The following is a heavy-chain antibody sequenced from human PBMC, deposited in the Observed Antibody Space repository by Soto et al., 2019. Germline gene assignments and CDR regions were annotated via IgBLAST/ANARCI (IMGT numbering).Heavy chain of an antibody. V-gene: IGHV6-1*01. Sequence: SQTLSLTCAISGDSVSSNSAAWNWISQSPSRGLEWLGRTYYRSKWYNDYAVSVKSRITINPDTSKNQFSLHLNSVTPEDTAVYYCVRGGKVAATFNSFDPWGQGTLVTVSS. J-gene: IGHJ5*02. CDR3: VRGGKVAATFNSFDP. CDR2: TYYRSKWYN. CDR1: GDSVSSNSAA. D-gene: IGHD6-13*01.